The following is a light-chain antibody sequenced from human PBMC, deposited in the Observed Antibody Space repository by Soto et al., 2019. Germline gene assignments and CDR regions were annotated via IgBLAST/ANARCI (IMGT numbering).Light chain of an antibody. Sequence: QSALTQPASVSGSPGQSITISCTGTSSDVGSHNLVSWYQQHPGQAPKLMIYEVSKRPLGVSARFSASKSGNTASLTISGLXAEDEADYYCCSYGGSRAVFGGGTQLTVL. CDR2: EVS. CDR3: CSYGGSRAV. CDR1: SSDVGSHNL. V-gene: IGLV2-23*02. J-gene: IGLJ7*01.